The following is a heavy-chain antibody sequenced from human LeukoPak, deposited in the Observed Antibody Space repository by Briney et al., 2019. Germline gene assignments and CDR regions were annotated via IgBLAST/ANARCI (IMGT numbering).Heavy chain of an antibody. Sequence: SETLSLTCNVSGGSISSYYWSWIRQPPGKGLEWIGYIYYCGSTNYSPSLKSRLTISVDTSKNQFSLRLNSVTAADTAVYYCARHDSIIWPGGYFDHWGQGILVTVSS. J-gene: IGHJ4*02. CDR2: IYYCGST. V-gene: IGHV4-59*08. D-gene: IGHD2-21*01. CDR1: GGSISSYY. CDR3: ARHDSIIWPGGYFDH.